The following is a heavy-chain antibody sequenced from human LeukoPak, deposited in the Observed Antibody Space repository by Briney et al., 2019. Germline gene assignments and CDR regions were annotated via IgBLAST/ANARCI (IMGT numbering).Heavy chain of an antibody. CDR3: ARRAGSWYAYYFDY. Sequence: SVKVSCKASGGTSSSYAISWVRQAPGQGLEWMGGIIPIFGTANYAQKFQGRVTITADKSTSAAYMELSSLRSEDTAVYYCARRAGSWYAYYFDYWGQGTLVTVSS. D-gene: IGHD6-13*01. CDR1: GGTSSSYA. J-gene: IGHJ4*02. V-gene: IGHV1-69*06. CDR2: IIPIFGTA.